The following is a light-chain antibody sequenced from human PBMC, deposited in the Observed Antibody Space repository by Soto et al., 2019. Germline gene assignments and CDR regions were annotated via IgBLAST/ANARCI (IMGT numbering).Light chain of an antibody. J-gene: IGLJ1*01. Sequence: QSVPTQSSSASASLGSSVKLTCTLSSGHSNYIIAWQQQQPGKAPRYLMNVEGSGTYNKGSGVLDRFSGSSSGADRYLIISNLQFEDEADYYCEAWDTNTRVFGTGTKLTVL. CDR2: VEGSGTY. CDR1: SGHSNYI. CDR3: EAWDTNTRV. V-gene: IGLV4-60*02.